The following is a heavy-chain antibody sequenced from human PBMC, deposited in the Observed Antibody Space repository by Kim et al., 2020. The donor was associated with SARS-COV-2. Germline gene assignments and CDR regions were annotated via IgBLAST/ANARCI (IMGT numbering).Heavy chain of an antibody. J-gene: IGHJ5*02. CDR1: GGSFSGYY. CDR3: ARTYYDFWSGYDPLDP. CDR2: INHSGST. V-gene: IGHV4-34*01. Sequence: SETLSLTCAVYGGSFSGYYWSWIRQPPGKGLEWIGEINHSGSTNYNPSLKSRVTISVDTSKNQFSLKLSSVTAADTAVYYCARTYYDFWSGYDPLDPWGQGTLVTVSS. D-gene: IGHD3-3*01.